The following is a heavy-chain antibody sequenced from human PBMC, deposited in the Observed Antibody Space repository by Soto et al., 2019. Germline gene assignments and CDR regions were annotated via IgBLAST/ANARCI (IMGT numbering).Heavy chain of an antibody. V-gene: IGHV4-34*01. CDR1: GESFSDNH. D-gene: IGHD4-17*01. J-gene: IGHJ4*02. CDR3: AKGGRLRSPFGL. CDR2: VSHSGYT. Sequence: SETLSLTCAVYGESFSDNHWSWIRQPPGKGLEWIGEVSHSGYTVYNPSLKSRVTISLGTSNNQFSLKLISATAADTAVYLCAKGGRLRSPFGLWGQGTMVTVSS.